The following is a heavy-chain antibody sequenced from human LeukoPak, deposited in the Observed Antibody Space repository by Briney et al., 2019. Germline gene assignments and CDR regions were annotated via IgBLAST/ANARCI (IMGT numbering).Heavy chain of an antibody. J-gene: IGHJ3*02. D-gene: IGHD3-10*01. CDR3: ARGRGITLLRGVAMSDGFDI. CDR1: GFTFSSYS. CDR2: IDTSAAYI. V-gene: IGHV3-21*01. Sequence: GGSLRLSCAASGFTFSSYSMNWVRQAPGKGLEWVSFIDTSAAYIYYGDSMRGRFTISRDNAKNSLYLQMNGLRAEDTAVYYCARGRGITLLRGVAMSDGFDIWGQGTMVTVSS.